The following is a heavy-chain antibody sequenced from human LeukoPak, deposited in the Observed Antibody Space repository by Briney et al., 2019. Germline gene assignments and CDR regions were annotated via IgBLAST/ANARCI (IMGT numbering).Heavy chain of an antibody. CDR3: ATDGITLDAFDI. CDR1: GYTLTELS. J-gene: IGHJ3*02. CDR2: FDPEDGET. Sequence: ASVKVSCKVSGYTLTELSMHWVRQAPGKGLEWMGGFDPEDGETIYAQRFQGRVTMTEETSPDTAYMELSSLRSEDTAVYYCATDGITLDAFDIWGQGTMVTVSS. D-gene: IGHD3-10*01. V-gene: IGHV1-24*01.